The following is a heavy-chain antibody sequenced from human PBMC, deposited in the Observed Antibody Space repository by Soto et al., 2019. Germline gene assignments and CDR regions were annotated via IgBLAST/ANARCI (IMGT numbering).Heavy chain of an antibody. CDR2: IDPSDSYT. CDR1: GYSFTSYW. CDR3: ARGLRRRGSIGSSDYHDAFDI. D-gene: IGHD3-22*01. J-gene: IGHJ3*02. V-gene: IGHV5-10-1*01. Sequence: PXESLKLSCKGSGYSFTSYWISWVRQMPGKGLEWMGRIDPSDSYTNYSPSFQGHVTISADKSISTAYLQWSSLKASDTAMYYCARGLRRRGSIGSSDYHDAFDIWGQGEMVTVSS.